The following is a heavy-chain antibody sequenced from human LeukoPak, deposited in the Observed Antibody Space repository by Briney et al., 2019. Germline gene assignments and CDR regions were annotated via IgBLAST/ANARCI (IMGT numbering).Heavy chain of an antibody. Sequence: ASVKVSCKASGYTFIIYAMHWVRQAPGQRLEWMGWINAGNGNTKYSQKFQGRVTITRDTSASTAYMELSSLRSEDTAVYYCAREGLLLERAFDIWGQGTMVTVSS. CDR3: AREGLLLERAFDI. D-gene: IGHD1-26*01. CDR1: GYTFIIYA. J-gene: IGHJ3*02. CDR2: INAGNGNT. V-gene: IGHV1-3*01.